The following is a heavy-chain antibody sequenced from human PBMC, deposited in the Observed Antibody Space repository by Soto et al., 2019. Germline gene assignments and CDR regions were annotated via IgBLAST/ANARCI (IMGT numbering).Heavy chain of an antibody. CDR3: ARPYIVVVPAAMWGDDAFDI. J-gene: IGHJ3*02. D-gene: IGHD2-2*01. CDR1: GGSISSSSYY. CDR2: IYYSGST. Sequence: QLQLQESGPGLVKPSETLSLTCTVSGGSISSSSYYWGWIRQPPGKGLEWIGSIYYSGSTYYNPSPKSRVTISVDTSKNQFSLKLSSVTAADTAVYYCARPYIVVVPAAMWGDDAFDIWGQGTMVTVSS. V-gene: IGHV4-39*01.